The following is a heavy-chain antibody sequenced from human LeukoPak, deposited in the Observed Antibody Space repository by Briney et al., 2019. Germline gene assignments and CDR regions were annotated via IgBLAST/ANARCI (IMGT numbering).Heavy chain of an antibody. CDR1: GYTFTSYG. J-gene: IGHJ6*03. CDR3: ARWRQQLVVGTGHYYYYMDV. Sequence: GASVKVSCKASGYTFTSYGISWVRQAPGEGLEWMGWINPNSGGTNYAQKFQGRVTMTRDTSISTAYMELSSLRSEDTAVYYCARWRQQLVVGTGHYYYYMDVWGKGTTVTVSS. CDR2: INPNSGGT. D-gene: IGHD6-13*01. V-gene: IGHV1-2*02.